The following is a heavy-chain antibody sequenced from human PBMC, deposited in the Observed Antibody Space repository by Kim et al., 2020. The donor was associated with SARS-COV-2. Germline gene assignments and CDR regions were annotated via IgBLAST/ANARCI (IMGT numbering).Heavy chain of an antibody. CDR2: IIPIFGTA. Sequence: SVKVSCKASGGTFSSYAISWVRQAPGQGLEWMGGIIPIFGTANYAQKFQGRVTITADESTSTAYMELSSLRSEDTAVYYCARAAIGGNSYGYHYYYMDVWGKGTTVTVSS. CDR1: GGTFSSYA. CDR3: ARAAIGGNSYGYHYYYMDV. V-gene: IGHV1-69*13. D-gene: IGHD5-18*01. J-gene: IGHJ6*03.